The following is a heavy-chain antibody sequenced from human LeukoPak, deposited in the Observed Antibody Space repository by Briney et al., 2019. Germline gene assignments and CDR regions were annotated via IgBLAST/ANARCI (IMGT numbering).Heavy chain of an antibody. CDR3: ARDRNSGYVRVFDI. CDR1: GGSISSSTYY. V-gene: IGHV4-39*07. D-gene: IGHD5-12*01. Sequence: SETLSLTCTVSGGSISSSTYYWGWIRQPPGKGLEWIGSIFYSGSTYYNPSLKSRVTISVDTSKNQFSLKLSSVTAADTAVYYCARDRNSGYVRVFDIWGQGTMVTVSS. CDR2: IFYSGST. J-gene: IGHJ3*02.